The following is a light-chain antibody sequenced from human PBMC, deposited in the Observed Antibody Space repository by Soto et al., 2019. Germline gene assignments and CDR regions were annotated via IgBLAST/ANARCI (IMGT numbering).Light chain of an antibody. V-gene: IGKV1-9*01. Sequence: DIQLTQYPSVLSASVGDTVTITCRASQALSNYLAWYQQKPGKAPNLLMYGASSLQSGVPSRFSGSGSGTEFTLTISSLQPDDFATYYCQHYNSYSEAFGQGTKVDI. CDR1: QALSNY. CDR3: QHYNSYSEA. CDR2: GAS. J-gene: IGKJ1*01.